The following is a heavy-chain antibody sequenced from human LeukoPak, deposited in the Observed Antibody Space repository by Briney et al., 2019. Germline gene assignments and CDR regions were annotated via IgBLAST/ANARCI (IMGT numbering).Heavy chain of an antibody. CDR2: INWNGGST. CDR1: GFTFDDYG. Sequence: GGSLRLSCAASGFTFDDYGMSWVRQAPGKGLEWVSGINWNGGSTGYADSVKGRFTISRDNAKNSLYLQMNSLRAEDTAVYYCARGIQLWFDYYYMDVWGKGTTVTISS. J-gene: IGHJ6*03. CDR3: ARGIQLWFDYYYMDV. V-gene: IGHV3-20*04. D-gene: IGHD5-18*01.